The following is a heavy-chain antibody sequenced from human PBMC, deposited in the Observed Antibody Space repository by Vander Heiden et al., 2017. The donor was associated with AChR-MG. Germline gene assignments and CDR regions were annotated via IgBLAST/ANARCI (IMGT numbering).Heavy chain of an antibody. J-gene: IGHJ6*02. CDR3: ARERGSSSYWGYYYYGMDV. V-gene: IGHV4-4*07. Sequence: QVQLQESGPGLVKPSETLSLTRTVSGGSISSYHWSWIRQPAGKGLEWIGRIYTSGSTNYNPSLKSRVTMSVDTSKNQFSLKLSSVTAADTAVYYCARERGSSSYWGYYYYGMDVWGQGTTVTVSS. CDR2: IYTSGST. D-gene: IGHD6-6*01. CDR1: GGSISSYH.